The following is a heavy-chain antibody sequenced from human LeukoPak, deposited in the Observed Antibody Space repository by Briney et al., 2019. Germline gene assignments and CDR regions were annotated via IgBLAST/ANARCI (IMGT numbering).Heavy chain of an antibody. D-gene: IGHD3-16*01. Sequence: SETLSLTCAVYGGSFSGFYWTWIRQPPGKGLEWIGQINHSRSTHYNPSLKSRVTISVDTSKNQFSLKLNSVTAADTAVYYCARHYGPWGQGTLVTVSS. V-gene: IGHV4-34*01. CDR2: INHSRST. CDR3: ARHYGP. CDR1: GGSFSGFY. J-gene: IGHJ5*02.